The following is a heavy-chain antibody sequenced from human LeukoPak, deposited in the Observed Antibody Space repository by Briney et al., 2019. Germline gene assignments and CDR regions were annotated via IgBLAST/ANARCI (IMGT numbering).Heavy chain of an antibody. CDR3: ARRRTMFGYFAGEFDY. CDR2: IYYSGST. Sequence: SETLSLTCTVSGGSISSSSYYWGWIRQPPGKGLEWMGSIYYSGSTNNNPSLKSRVTISVDTSKNQFSLKLSSVTAADTAVYYCARRRTMFGYFAGEFDYWGQGTLVTVSS. J-gene: IGHJ4*02. CDR1: GGSISSSSYY. V-gene: IGHV4-39*01. D-gene: IGHD3-10*02.